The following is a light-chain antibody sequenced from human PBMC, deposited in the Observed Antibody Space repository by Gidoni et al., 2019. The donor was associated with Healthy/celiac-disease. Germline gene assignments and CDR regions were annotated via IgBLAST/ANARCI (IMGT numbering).Light chain of an antibody. CDR2: AAS. CDR1: QSISSY. J-gene: IGKJ5*01. CDR3: QQSYSTPPIT. V-gene: IGKV1-39*01. Sequence: DIQMTQSPSSLSASVGDRVTITCRASQSISSYLNWYQQKPGNAPKLLIYAASSLQSGVPSRFSGSGSGTDFTLTISSLQPEDFATYYCQQSYSTPPITFGQGTRLEIK.